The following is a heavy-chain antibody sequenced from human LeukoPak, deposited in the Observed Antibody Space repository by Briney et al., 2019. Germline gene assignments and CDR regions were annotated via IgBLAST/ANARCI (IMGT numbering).Heavy chain of an antibody. V-gene: IGHV4-39*01. CDR2: IYHTGST. D-gene: IGHD2-2*01. CDR1: GASITNTSLSNTGYF. CDR3: AKIGYCSTTTCYSTVFDS. J-gene: IGHJ4*02. Sequence: SETLSLTCAISGASITNTSLSNTGYFWGWIRQPPGKGLQWIGSIYHTGSTYYSPSLKRRVTISVDTSKNQFSLKLNFVTAADTAVYYCAKIGYCSTTTCYSTVFDSWGQGTLVTVSS.